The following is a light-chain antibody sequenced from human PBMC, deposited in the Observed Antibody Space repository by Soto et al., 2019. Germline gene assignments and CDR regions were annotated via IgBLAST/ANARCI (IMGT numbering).Light chain of an antibody. CDR1: QSVSNNL. CDR3: QQYGDSPRT. CDR2: GAS. V-gene: IGKV3-20*01. J-gene: IGKJ1*01. Sequence: EIVLTQSPGTLSLSPGERATLSCMASQSVSNNLLAWYQQKPGQAPRLLIYGASSRATGIPDRFSGSGSGTEFTLTISRLEPEDFAVFYCQQYGDSPRTFGQGTRVEI.